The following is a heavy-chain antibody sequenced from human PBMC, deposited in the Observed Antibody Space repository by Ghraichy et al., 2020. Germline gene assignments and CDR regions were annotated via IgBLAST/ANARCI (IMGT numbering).Heavy chain of an antibody. D-gene: IGHD5-12*01. Sequence: GGSLRLSCNASGFTFDQSAMHWVRQAPGKGLEWVSSISWNSDTKAYADSVKGRFTISRDNAKNSLFLEMNSLRAEDTALYCCGKADKWATNYGADDWGQGTTVTVSS. CDR1: GFTFDQSA. V-gene: IGHV3-9*01. J-gene: IGHJ6*02. CDR3: GKADKWATNYGADD. CDR2: ISWNSDTK.